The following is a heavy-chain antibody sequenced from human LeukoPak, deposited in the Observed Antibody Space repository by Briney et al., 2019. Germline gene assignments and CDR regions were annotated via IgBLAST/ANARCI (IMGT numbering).Heavy chain of an antibody. V-gene: IGHV4-34*01. CDR2: INHSGST. CDR1: GGSFSGYY. D-gene: IGHD1-14*01. CDR3: ARGKNNHFDY. J-gene: IGHJ4*02. Sequence: KPSETLSLTCAVYGGSFSGYYWSWIRQPPGKGLEWIGEINHSGSTNYNPSLKSRVTISVDTSKNQFSLKLSSVTAADTAVYYCARGKNNHFDYWGQGTLVTVSS.